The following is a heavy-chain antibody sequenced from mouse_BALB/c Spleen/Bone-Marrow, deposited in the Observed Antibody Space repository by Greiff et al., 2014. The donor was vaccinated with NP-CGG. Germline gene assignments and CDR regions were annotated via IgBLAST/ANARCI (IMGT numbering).Heavy chain of an antibody. J-gene: IGHJ4*01. CDR1: GFTFTDSY. CDR3: ANLGRYAMDY. V-gene: IGHV1-84*02. CDR2: IYPGSGNN. Sequence: QVQLQQSGTELVKPGGSVKISCKASGFTFTDSYINWVKQKPGQGLEWIGRIYPGSGNNKYNEKFKGKATLTVDTSSSTAYMQLSSLTSEDTAVYFCANLGRYAMDYWGQGTSVTVSS. D-gene: IGHD3-1*01.